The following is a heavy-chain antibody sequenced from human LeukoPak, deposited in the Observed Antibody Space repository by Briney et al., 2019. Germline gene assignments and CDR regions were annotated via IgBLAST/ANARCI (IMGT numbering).Heavy chain of an antibody. CDR2: ISLRGLT. J-gene: IGHJ4*02. V-gene: IGHV4-4*02. D-gene: IGHD2-21*01. CDR1: GGSISSSNC. Sequence: SGTLSLTCGVSGGSISSSNCWRWVRQPPGQGLEWIGEISLRGLTNYNPSLKSRVTMSLDKSKNLLSLNLTSVTAAETAVYYCSREIVAFCPFGYWGQGTLVTVSS. CDR3: SREIVAFCPFGY.